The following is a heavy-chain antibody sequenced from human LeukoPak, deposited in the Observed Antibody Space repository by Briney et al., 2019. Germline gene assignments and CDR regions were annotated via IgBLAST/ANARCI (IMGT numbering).Heavy chain of an antibody. CDR3: ASARPYGDYLLY. V-gene: IGHV1-69*10. D-gene: IGHD4-17*01. Sequence: ASVKVSCKASGGAFSSYAISWVRQAPGPGVGGMGGIIPFLGIANYAQKYQGRVTITADKSTSTEYMALSSLRSEDTAVYYCASARPYGDYLLYWGQGTLVTVSS. CDR2: IIPFLGIA. CDR1: GGAFSSYA. J-gene: IGHJ4*02.